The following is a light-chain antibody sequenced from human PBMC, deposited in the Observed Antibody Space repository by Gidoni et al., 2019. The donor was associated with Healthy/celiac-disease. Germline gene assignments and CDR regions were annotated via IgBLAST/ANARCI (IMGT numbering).Light chain of an antibody. CDR2: AAS. CDR3: QQSYSTPCR. J-gene: IGKJ2*04. CDR1: QSISSY. V-gene: IGKV1-39*01. Sequence: DIQMNRSPSSLSASVGDRVTITCRASQSISSYLNWYQQKPGKDPKLLIYAASSLQSGVPSRFSGSGSGTDFTLTISSLQPEDFATYYCQQSYSTPCRFGQGTKLEIK.